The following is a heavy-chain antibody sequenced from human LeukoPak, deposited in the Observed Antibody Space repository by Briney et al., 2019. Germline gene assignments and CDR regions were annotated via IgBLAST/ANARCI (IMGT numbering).Heavy chain of an antibody. J-gene: IGHJ4*02. CDR1: GFTFSSYE. D-gene: IGHD5-18*01. V-gene: IGHV3-48*03. Sequence: GSLRLSCAASGFTFSSYEMNWVRQAPGKGLEWVSYISSSGSTIYYADSVKGRFTISRDNAKNSLYLQMNSLRAEDTAVYYCARDIGEGYSLYYFDYWGQGTLVTVSS. CDR3: ARDIGEGYSLYYFDY. CDR2: ISSSGSTI.